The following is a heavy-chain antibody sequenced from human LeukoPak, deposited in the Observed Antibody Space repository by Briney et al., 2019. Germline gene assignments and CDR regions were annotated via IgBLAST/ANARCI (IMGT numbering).Heavy chain of an antibody. CDR1: GYTFTSYY. Sequence: ASVKVSCKASGYTFTSYYMHWVRQAPGQGLEWMGRIIPILGIANYAQKFQGRVTITADKSTSTAYMELSSLRSEDTAVYYCARDQSCSGGSCYPDYYYGMDVWGQGTTVTVSS. J-gene: IGHJ6*02. CDR3: ARDQSCSGGSCYPDYYYGMDV. V-gene: IGHV1-69*04. D-gene: IGHD2-15*01. CDR2: IIPILGIA.